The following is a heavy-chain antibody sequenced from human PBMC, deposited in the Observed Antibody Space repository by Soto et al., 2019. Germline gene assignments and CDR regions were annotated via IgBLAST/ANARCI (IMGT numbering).Heavy chain of an antibody. D-gene: IGHD2-15*01. V-gene: IGHV3-53*01. Sequence: EVQLVESGGGLIQPGGSLRLSCTASGFTVSLNYMTWIRQAPGKGLEWVSVISSGGTTYYADSVKGRFTISRDDSKNTLYLQVDSLRAEDTAVYYCARGHCSGVGCYCGWSMDVWGQGTTVTVSS. CDR3: ARGHCSGVGCYCGWSMDV. CDR1: GFTVSLNY. J-gene: IGHJ6*02. CDR2: ISSGGTT.